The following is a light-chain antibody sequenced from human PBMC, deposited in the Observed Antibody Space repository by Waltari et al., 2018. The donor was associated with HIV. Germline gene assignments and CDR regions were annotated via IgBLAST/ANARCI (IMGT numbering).Light chain of an antibody. J-gene: IGLJ1*01. V-gene: IGLV3-19*01. CDR2: GKD. Sequence: SSELTQDPAVSVALGQTVRITCQGDSLRKYSANWYQQKPGQAPVVVMYGKDNRPSGLPARFSGSSSGNTGSLTITGAQAEDEADDYCESRHSNDKHHVFGTGTKVTV. CDR1: SLRKYS. CDR3: ESRHSNDKHHV.